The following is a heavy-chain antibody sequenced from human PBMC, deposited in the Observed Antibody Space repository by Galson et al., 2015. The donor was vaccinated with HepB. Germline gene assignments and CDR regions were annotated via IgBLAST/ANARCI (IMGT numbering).Heavy chain of an antibody. Sequence: SVKVSCKASGYTFTSYYMHWVRQAPGQGLEWMGIFNPSGGSTSYAQKFQGRVTMTRDTSTSTVYMELSSLRSEDTAVYYCAREGPTYSSSMDVWGQGTTVTVSS. CDR3: AREGPTYSSSMDV. CDR1: GYTFTSYY. V-gene: IGHV1-46*01. CDR2: FNPSGGST. D-gene: IGHD6-13*01. J-gene: IGHJ6*02.